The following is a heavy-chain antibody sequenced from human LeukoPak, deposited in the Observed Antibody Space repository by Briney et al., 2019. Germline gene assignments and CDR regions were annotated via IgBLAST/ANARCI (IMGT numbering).Heavy chain of an antibody. CDR1: GLTFSTNS. V-gene: IGHV3-23*01. D-gene: IGHD6-13*01. CDR2: ISGSGGST. CDR3: AKVLVQQQLGDFDY. J-gene: IGHJ4*02. Sequence: PGGSLRLSCAAAGLTFSTNSMNWVRQAPGKGLEWVSAISGSGGSTYYADSVKGRFTISRDNSKNTLYLQMNSLRAEDTAVYYCAKVLVQQQLGDFDYWGQGTLVTVSS.